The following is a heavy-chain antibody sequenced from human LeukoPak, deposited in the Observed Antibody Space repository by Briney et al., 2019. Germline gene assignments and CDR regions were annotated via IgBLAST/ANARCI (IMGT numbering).Heavy chain of an antibody. CDR1: GYTFTSYD. Sequence: GASVKVSCKASGYTFTSYDINWVRQATGQGLEWMGWMNPNSGNTGYAQKFQGRVTMTRNTSISTAYMELSSLRSEDTAVYYCARELGPQYIVGATATAFDIWGQGTMVTVSS. CDR3: ARELGPQYIVGATATAFDI. D-gene: IGHD1-26*01. V-gene: IGHV1-8*01. CDR2: MNPNSGNT. J-gene: IGHJ3*02.